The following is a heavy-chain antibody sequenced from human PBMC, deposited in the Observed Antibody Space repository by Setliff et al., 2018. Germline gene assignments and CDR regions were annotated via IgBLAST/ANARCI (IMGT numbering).Heavy chain of an antibody. V-gene: IGHV4-61*02. D-gene: IGHD5-18*01. CDR1: GGSISSGSYY. J-gene: IGHJ4*02. Sequence: NPSETLSLTCTVSGGSISSGSYYWSWIRQPAGKGLEWIGRIYTSGSTNYNPSLKSRVTISVDTSKNQFSLKLSSVTAADTAVYYCARVQLWSPYYFDYWGQGTLVTVSS. CDR3: ARVQLWSPYYFDY. CDR2: IYTSGST.